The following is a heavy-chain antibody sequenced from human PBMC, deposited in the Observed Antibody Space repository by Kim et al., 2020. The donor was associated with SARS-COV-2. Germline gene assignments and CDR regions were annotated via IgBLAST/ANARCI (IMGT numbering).Heavy chain of an antibody. D-gene: IGHD1-20*01. Sequence: KFQGRVTMTEDTSTDTAYMELSSLRSEDTAVYYCATGYPGITGTADAFDIWGQGTMVTVSS. CDR3: ATGYPGITGTADAFDI. V-gene: IGHV1-24*01. J-gene: IGHJ3*02.